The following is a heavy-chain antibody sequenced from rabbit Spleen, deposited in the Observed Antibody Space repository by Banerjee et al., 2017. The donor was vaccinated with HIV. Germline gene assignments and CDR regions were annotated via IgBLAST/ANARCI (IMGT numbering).Heavy chain of an antibody. J-gene: IGHJ4*01. CDR2: LYTDVLTT. D-gene: IGHD4-1*01. Sequence: QSLEESGGGLVKPGAPLTLTCKASGFDLSSYYYMCWVRQAPGKGLEWIGCLYTDVLTTWYASWAKGRFTISKASSTTVTLQMTSLTAADTATYFCVRPGSGWGLFNLWGQGTLVTVS. CDR1: GFDLSSYYY. V-gene: IGHV1S40*01. CDR3: VRPGSGWGLFNL.